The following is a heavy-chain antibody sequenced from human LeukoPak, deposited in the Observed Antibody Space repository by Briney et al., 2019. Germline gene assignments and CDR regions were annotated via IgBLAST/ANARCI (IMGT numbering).Heavy chain of an antibody. CDR3: AKRYHGGSGYRSYYFDY. J-gene: IGHJ4*02. V-gene: IGHV3-23*01. D-gene: IGHD3-22*01. Sequence: PGGSLRLSCAASGFTFSSYAMSWVRQAPGKGLEWVSAIIGSGDRTYYADSVKGRFTISRDNSKNTLYLQMNSLRAEDTAVYYCAKRYHGGSGYRSYYFDYWGQGTLVTVSS. CDR2: IIGSGDRT. CDR1: GFTFSSYA.